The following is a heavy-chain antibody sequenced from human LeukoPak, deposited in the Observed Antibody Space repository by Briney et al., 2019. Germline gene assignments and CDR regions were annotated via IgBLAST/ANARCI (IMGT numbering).Heavy chain of an antibody. V-gene: IGHV1-2*02. CDR3: ARSTFSPYSSSSGQYNWFDH. Sequence: PSVTVSCKPSGYTFTGYYMHWVRQAPGQGLEWMGWINPNSGGTNYAQKFQGRVTMTRDTSISTAYMELSRLRSDDTAVYYCARSTFSPYSSSSGQYNWFDHWGQGTLVTVSS. CDR1: GYTFTGYY. D-gene: IGHD6-6*01. CDR2: INPNSGGT. J-gene: IGHJ5*02.